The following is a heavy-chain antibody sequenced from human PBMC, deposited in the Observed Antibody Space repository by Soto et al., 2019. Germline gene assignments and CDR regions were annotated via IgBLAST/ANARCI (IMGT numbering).Heavy chain of an antibody. V-gene: IGHV1-18*01. CDR2: ISPYKDKT. Sequence: QVQLVQSGAEVKKPGASVQVSCKTSGYTFSNYAIHWARQAPGQGPEWMGWISPYKDKTHFAAKFQGRVSLTTEATSNTADMVLRSLRSDDAAVYYCARDRKMWLQSVLDGWGQGALVTVSS. CDR1: GYTFSNYA. CDR3: ARDRKMWLQSVLDG. D-gene: IGHD5-12*01. J-gene: IGHJ4*02.